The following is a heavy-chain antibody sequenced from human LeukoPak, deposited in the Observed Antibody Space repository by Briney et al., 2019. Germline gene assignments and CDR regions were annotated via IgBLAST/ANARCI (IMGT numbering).Heavy chain of an antibody. J-gene: IGHJ4*02. CDR3: ARERSGWPPDY. Sequence: ASVKVSCKASGYTFTSFGISWVRQAPGQGLEWMGWISAYNGNTDYAQRFQGRVTMTKDTSTSTVYMELRRLRSDDTAVYYCARERSGWPPDYWGQGTLVTVSS. V-gene: IGHV1-18*01. D-gene: IGHD6-19*01. CDR2: ISAYNGNT. CDR1: GYTFTSFG.